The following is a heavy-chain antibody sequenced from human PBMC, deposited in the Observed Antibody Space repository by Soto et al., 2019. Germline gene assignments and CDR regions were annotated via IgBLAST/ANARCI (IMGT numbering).Heavy chain of an antibody. J-gene: IGHJ4*02. D-gene: IGHD3-10*01. CDR3: ARESSDFALLWFGESDY. V-gene: IGHV1-18*01. CDR1: GYTFTSYG. CDR2: ISAYNGNT. Sequence: ASVKVSCKASGYTFTSYGISWGRQAPGQRLEWMGWISAYNGNTNYAQKLQGRVTMTTDTSTSTAYMELRSLRSDDTAVYYCARESSDFALLWFGESDYWGQGTLVTVSS.